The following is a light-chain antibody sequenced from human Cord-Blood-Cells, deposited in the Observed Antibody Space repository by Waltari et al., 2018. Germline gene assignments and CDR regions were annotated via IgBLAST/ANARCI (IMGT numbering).Light chain of an antibody. CDR1: QLVSSN. CDR2: GAS. J-gene: IGKJ1*01. Sequence: EIVMTQSPATLSVSPGERATLSCRASQLVSSNLAWYQQKPGQAPRLLLYGASTRATGIPARFSGSGSGTEFTLTISSLQSEDFAVYYCQQYNNWPPWTFGQGTKVEIK. CDR3: QQYNNWPPWT. V-gene: IGKV3-15*01.